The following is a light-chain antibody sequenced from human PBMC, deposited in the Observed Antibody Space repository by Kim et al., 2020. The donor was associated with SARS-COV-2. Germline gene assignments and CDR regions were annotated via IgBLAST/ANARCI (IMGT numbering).Light chain of an antibody. J-gene: IGLJ3*02. V-gene: IGLV2-23*02. CDR1: SSDVGSYNL. CDR2: EVS. Sequence: LTQPASVSGSPGQSITISCTGTSSDVGSYNLVSWYQQHPGKAPKLMIYEVSKRPSGVSNRFSGSKSGNTASLTISGLQAEDEADYYCCSYAGSSTCVFGGGTQLTVL. CDR3: CSYAGSSTCV.